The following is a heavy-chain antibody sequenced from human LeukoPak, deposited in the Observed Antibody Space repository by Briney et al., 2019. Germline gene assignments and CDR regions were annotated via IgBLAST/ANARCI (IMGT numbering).Heavy chain of an antibody. Sequence: GGSLRLSCAASGFTFSSYAMHWVRQAPGKGLEWVALISYDGSDKYYVDSVKGRFTISRDKSKNTLYLQMNSLRAEDTAVYYCAGGRSLIAAAVTGYLDYWGQGTLVTVSS. CDR1: GFTFSSYA. V-gene: IGHV3-30*04. D-gene: IGHD6-13*01. J-gene: IGHJ4*02. CDR3: AGGRSLIAAAVTGYLDY. CDR2: ISYDGSDK.